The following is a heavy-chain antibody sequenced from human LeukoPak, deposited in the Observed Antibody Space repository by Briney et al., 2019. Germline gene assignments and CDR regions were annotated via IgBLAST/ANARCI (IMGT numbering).Heavy chain of an antibody. CDR2: ISYDGSNK. CDR3: ARAGREELG. V-gene: IGHV3-30*04. J-gene: IGHJ4*02. CDR1: GFTFSSYA. Sequence: QPGGSLRLSCAASGFTFSSYAMHWVRQAPGKGLEWVAVISYDGSNKYYADSVESRFTISRDNSKNTLYLQMNSLRAEDTAVYYCARAGREELGWGQGTLVTVSS. D-gene: IGHD1-26*01.